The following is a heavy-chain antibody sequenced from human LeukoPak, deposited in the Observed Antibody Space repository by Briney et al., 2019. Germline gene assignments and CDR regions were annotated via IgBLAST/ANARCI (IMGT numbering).Heavy chain of an antibody. CDR2: INPNSGGT. D-gene: IGHD6-13*01. CDR1: GYTFTGYY. Sequence: ASVKVSCKGSGYTFTGYYMHWVRQAPGQGLEWMGWINPNSGGTNYAQKFQGRVTMTRDTSISTAYMELSRLRSDDTAVYYCARVVAAAGPYFDYWGQGTLVTVSS. J-gene: IGHJ4*02. V-gene: IGHV1-2*02. CDR3: ARVVAAAGPYFDY.